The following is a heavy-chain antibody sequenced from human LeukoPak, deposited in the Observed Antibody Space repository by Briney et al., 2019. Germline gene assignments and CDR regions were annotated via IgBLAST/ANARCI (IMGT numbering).Heavy chain of an antibody. Sequence: SETLSLTCSVSGASIDRSSFYWAWIRQPPGKGLEWIGSMHYSGNFYSESAYYNPSLRSRATISVDTSKNQFSLKIYSVTAADTAVYFCARVPGPNWFDPWGQGTLVTVSS. CDR1: GASIDRSSFY. CDR3: ARVPGPNWFDP. J-gene: IGHJ5*02. V-gene: IGHV4-39*07. CDR2: MHYSGNFYSESA.